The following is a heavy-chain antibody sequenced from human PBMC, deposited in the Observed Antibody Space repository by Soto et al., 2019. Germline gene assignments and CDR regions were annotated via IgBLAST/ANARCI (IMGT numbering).Heavy chain of an antibody. V-gene: IGHV3-23*01. CDR3: AKDRAFNYFYGMDV. Sequence: GGSLRLSCRASGLAFGNYAMNWVRQVPGRGLEWVAGVSTNGRSTYYADSVRGRFTISRDNSKLTVYLQMNSLRAEDTAVYYCAKDRAFNYFYGMDVWGQGTTATVSS. CDR1: GLAFGNYA. J-gene: IGHJ6*02. CDR2: VSTNGRST. D-gene: IGHD3-10*01.